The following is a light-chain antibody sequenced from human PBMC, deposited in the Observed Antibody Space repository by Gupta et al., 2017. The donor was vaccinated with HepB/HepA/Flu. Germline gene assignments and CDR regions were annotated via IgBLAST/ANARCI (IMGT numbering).Light chain of an antibody. J-gene: IGKJ5*01. CDR1: QDVDNW. Sequence: DILLTQSPSSISASVGDRVTITCRASQDVDNWLVWYQQQPWKAPKLLIYHSSTLQTGVPSRFSGSGSGTDFTLTISSLHPDDFATYYCQQTNDFPITFGQGTRLEIK. CDR3: QQTNDFPIT. CDR2: HSS. V-gene: IGKV1-12*01.